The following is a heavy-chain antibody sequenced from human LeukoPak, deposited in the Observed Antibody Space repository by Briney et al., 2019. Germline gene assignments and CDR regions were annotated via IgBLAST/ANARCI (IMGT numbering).Heavy chain of an antibody. CDR2: INPNSGGT. CDR3: ARGSENYYDSSDYSYYFDY. D-gene: IGHD3-22*01. CDR1: GYTVTGYY. Sequence: ASVKVSCKASGYTVTGYYMHWVRQAPGQGLEWMGWINPNSGGTNYAQKFQGRVTMTRDTSISTAYMELSRLTPDDTAVYYCARGSENYYDSSDYSYYFDYWGQGTLVTVSS. J-gene: IGHJ4*02. V-gene: IGHV1-2*02.